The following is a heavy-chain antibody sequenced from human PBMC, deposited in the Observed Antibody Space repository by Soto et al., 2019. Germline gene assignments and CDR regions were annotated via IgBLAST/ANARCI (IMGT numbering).Heavy chain of an antibody. Sequence: GGSLRLSCAGSGFTFSTYSINWVRQPPGKGLEWVSSISSSGDYIHYADSVKGRFTISRDNAKNSLFLQMNSLRADDTAVYFCAKWDGYGDSWGQGTLVTVSS. D-gene: IGHD5-12*01. CDR3: AKWDGYGDS. CDR1: GFTFSTYS. J-gene: IGHJ5*01. V-gene: IGHV3-21*04. CDR2: ISSSGDYI.